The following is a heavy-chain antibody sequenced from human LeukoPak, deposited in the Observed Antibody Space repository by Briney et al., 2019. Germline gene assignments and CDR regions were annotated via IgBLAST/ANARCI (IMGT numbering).Heavy chain of an antibody. J-gene: IGHJ6*03. CDR2: ISSSSSYI. D-gene: IGHD3-22*01. CDR3: ARDPTITMSYYMDV. CDR1: GFTFSSYS. Sequence: PGGSLRLSCAASGFTFSSYSMNWVRQAPGKGLEWVSFISSSSSYIYYADSVKGRFTISRDNAKNSLYLQMNSLRAEDTAVYYCARDPTITMSYYMDVWGKGTTVTVSS. V-gene: IGHV3-21*01.